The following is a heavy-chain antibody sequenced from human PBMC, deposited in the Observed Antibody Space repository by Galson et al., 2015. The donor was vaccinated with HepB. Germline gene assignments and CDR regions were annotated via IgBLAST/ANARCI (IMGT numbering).Heavy chain of an antibody. J-gene: IGHJ4*02. CDR1: GYSFTSYW. CDR3: AKGSDFYTSGRSYFDY. Sequence: QSGAEVKKPGESLRISCKGSGYSFTSYWISWVRQMPGKGLEWMGRIDPSDSYTNYSPSFQGHVTISADKSISTAYLQMNSLRPEDTAVYYCAKGSDFYTSGRSYFDYWGQGTLVTVSS. CDR2: IDPSDSYT. D-gene: IGHD3-10*01. V-gene: IGHV5-10-1*01.